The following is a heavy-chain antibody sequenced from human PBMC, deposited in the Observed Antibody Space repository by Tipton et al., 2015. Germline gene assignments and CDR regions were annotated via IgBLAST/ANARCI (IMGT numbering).Heavy chain of an antibody. D-gene: IGHD2-21*01. CDR1: GYSISSGYY. V-gene: IGHV4-38-2*01. CDR3: ARRCGADCYWGYYFDH. Sequence: GLVKPSETLSLTCDVSGYSISSGYYWSWIRQPPGKGLERIGSFFHSGNTFHNPSLKSRVTISADKSKNQFSLNLKSVTAADTAVYYCARRCGADCYWGYYFDHWGQGTLVNVSS. CDR2: FFHSGNT. J-gene: IGHJ4*02.